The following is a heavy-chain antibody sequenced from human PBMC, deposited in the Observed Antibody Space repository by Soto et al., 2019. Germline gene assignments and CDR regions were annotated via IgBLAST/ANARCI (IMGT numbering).Heavy chain of an antibody. CDR2: ISAYNGNT. CDR1: GYTFTSYG. D-gene: IGHD2-15*01. V-gene: IGHV1-18*01. J-gene: IGHJ6*02. Sequence: QVQLVQSGAEVKKPGASVKVSCKASGYTFTSYGISWVRQAPGQGLEWMGWISAYNGNTNYAQKLQGRVTMTTDTSTSTAYMELRSLRSDDTAVYDCARDRPRYCSVGGCYRDPYYYYGRDVWGQGTTVTVSS. CDR3: ARDRPRYCSVGGCYRDPYYYYGRDV.